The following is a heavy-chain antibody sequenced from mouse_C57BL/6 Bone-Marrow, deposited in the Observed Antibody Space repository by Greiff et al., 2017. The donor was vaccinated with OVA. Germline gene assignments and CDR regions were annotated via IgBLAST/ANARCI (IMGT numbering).Heavy chain of an antibody. D-gene: IGHD2-12*01. Sequence: VQLQQSGAELVRPGASVKLSCTASGFNIKDDYMHWVKQRPEQGLEWIGWIDPENGDTEYASKFQGKATITADTSSNTAYLQLSSLTSEDTAVYYCTTYAYCDDWGQGTTLTVSS. CDR2: IDPENGDT. CDR1: GFNIKDDY. CDR3: TTYAYCDD. J-gene: IGHJ2*01. V-gene: IGHV14-4*01.